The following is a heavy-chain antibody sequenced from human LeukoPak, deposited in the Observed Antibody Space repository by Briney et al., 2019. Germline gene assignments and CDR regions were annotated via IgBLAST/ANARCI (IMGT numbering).Heavy chain of an antibody. V-gene: IGHV3-33*01. J-gene: IGHJ4*02. CDR1: GFTFSDYG. Sequence: GTSLRLSCVASGFTFSDYGMHWVRQAPGKGLEWVAVIWYDGTNKYYADSVKGRFTISRDNSKNTLYLQMNSLRAEDTAVYYCARAVGPFDYWGQGILVTVSS. CDR3: ARAVGPFDY. CDR2: IWYDGTNK.